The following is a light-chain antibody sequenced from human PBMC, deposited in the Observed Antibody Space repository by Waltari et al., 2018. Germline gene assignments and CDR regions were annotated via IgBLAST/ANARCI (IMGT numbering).Light chain of an antibody. Sequence: IMLPQSPGTPSLSPGARTTLSCRASQSISRYLAWYQQKPGQAPRLLIYGASTRATGIPDRFSGSGSGTDFSRTISGLEPEDSAVYYCQHHFRLPATFGQGTKVEIK. CDR1: QSISRY. CDR2: GAS. J-gene: IGKJ1*01. V-gene: IGKV3-20*01. CDR3: QHHFRLPAT.